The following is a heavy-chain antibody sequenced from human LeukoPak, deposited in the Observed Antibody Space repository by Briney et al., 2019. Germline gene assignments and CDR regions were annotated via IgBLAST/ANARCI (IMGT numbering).Heavy chain of an antibody. V-gene: IGHV3-9*01. J-gene: IGHJ4*02. CDR1: GFTFDDYA. CDR2: ISWNSGSI. Sequence: PGRSLRLSCAASGFTFDDYAMHWVRQAPGKGLEWVSGISWNSGSIGYADSVKGRFTISRDNAKNSLYLQMNSLRAEDTAVYYCAGAPETGHWGQGTLVTVSS. CDR3: AGAPETGH.